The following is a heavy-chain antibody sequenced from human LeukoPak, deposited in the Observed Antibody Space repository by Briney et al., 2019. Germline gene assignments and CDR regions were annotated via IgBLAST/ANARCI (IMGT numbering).Heavy chain of an antibody. CDR2: IKQDGSEK. J-gene: IGHJ5*02. V-gene: IGHV3-7*01. CDR3: ARAPGNWNYIHSWFDP. D-gene: IGHD1-7*01. CDR1: GFTFSSYW. Sequence: GGSLRLSCAASGFTFSSYWMSWVRQAPGKGLEWVASIKQDGSEKYYVDSVKGRFTISRDNAKNSLYLQMNSLRAEDTAVYYCARAPGNWNYIHSWFDPWGQGTLVTVSS.